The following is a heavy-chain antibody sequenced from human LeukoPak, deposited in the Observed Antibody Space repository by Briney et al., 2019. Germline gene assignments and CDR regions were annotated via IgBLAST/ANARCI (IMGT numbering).Heavy chain of an antibody. CDR3: AKVAALAGIGWGDFDY. Sequence: GASVKVSCKASGYSFAGYYLHWVRQAPGQGLDWMAWIDPNSGGTNYAQKFQDRVTLTRDTSISTAYMELSSLRSDDTAIYYCAKVAALAGIGWGDFDYWGQGTLVTVSS. CDR2: IDPNSGGT. CDR1: GYSFAGYY. J-gene: IGHJ4*02. D-gene: IGHD6-19*01. V-gene: IGHV1-2*02.